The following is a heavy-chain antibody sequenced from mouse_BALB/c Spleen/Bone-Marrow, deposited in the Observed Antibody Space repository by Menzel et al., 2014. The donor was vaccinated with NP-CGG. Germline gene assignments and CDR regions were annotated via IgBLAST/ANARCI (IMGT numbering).Heavy chain of an antibody. V-gene: IGHV1S130*01. CDR3: ARHHRYAYYFDY. Sequence: QVHVKQSGSVLVMPGASVQLSCKASGYTFTSSWMHWAKQRPGQGLEWIGEIHPNTDNTNYDEKFKGKATLTVDTSSSTAYVDLSSLTSEDSAVYYCARHHRYAYYFDYWGQGTTLTVSS. D-gene: IGHD2-14*01. CDR1: GYTFTSSW. J-gene: IGHJ2*01. CDR2: IHPNTDNT.